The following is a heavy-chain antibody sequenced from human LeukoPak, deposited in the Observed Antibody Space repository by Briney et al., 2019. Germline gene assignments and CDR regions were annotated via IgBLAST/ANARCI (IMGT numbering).Heavy chain of an antibody. CDR2: IYTSGST. CDR3: ARRHSSGWLFDY. D-gene: IGHD6-19*01. J-gene: IGHJ4*02. CDR1: GGSITATGTYY. Sequence: PSETLSLTCTVSGGSITATGTYYWSWIRQPAGKGLEWIGRIYTSGSTHYNPSFKSRVTISVDTSKTRFSLNLSSVTAADTAVYYCARRHSSGWLFDYWGQGTLVTVSS. V-gene: IGHV4-61*02.